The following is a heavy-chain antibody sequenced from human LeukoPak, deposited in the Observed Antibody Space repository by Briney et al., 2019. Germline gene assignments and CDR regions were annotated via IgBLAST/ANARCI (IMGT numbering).Heavy chain of an antibody. Sequence: GGSLRLSCTASGFTFSGYWMSWVRQAPGKGLEWVANINQDGSEKYYVDSVKGRFTISRDNAKNSLYLQMNSLRAEDSAVYYCARATVSSYWYFDLWGRGTLVTVSS. J-gene: IGHJ2*01. CDR1: GFTFSGYW. D-gene: IGHD4-11*01. CDR3: ARATVSSYWYFDL. CDR2: INQDGSEK. V-gene: IGHV3-7*04.